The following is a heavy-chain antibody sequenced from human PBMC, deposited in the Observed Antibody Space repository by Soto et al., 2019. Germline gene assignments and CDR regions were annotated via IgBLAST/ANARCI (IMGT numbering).Heavy chain of an antibody. J-gene: IGHJ4*02. CDR2: ISAYNGNT. Sequence: ASVKVSCKASGYTFTSYGISWVRQAPGQGLEWMGWISAYNGNTNYAQKLQGRVTMTTDTSTSTAYMELRSLRSDDTAVYYCARVSPPLAVAGTDYFDYWGQGTLVTVSS. V-gene: IGHV1-18*01. CDR1: GYTFTSYG. CDR3: ARVSPPLAVAGTDYFDY. D-gene: IGHD6-19*01.